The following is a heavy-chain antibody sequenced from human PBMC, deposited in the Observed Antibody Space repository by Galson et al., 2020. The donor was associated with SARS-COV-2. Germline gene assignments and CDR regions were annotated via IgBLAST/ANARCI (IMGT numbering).Heavy chain of an antibody. V-gene: IGHV1-18*01. Sequence: ASVKVSCKASGYTFTSYGINWVRQAPGQGLEWMGWISAYNGNTNYAQKLQGRVTMTTDTSTSTAYMELRSLRSDDTAVYYCARGLGSSGWYGGNWFDPWGQGTLVTVSS. CDR3: ARGLGSSGWYGGNWFDP. CDR2: ISAYNGNT. D-gene: IGHD6-19*01. CDR1: GYTFTSYG. J-gene: IGHJ5*02.